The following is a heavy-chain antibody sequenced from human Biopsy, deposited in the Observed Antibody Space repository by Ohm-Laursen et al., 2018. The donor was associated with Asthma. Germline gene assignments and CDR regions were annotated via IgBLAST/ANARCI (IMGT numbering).Heavy chain of an antibody. CDR2: ISYDGRNT. CDR1: GFTFDNYT. J-gene: IGHJ6*02. Sequence: SLRLSCAASGFTFDNYTMHWVRQAPGKGLEWVTIISYDGRNTYYADSVEGRFTISRDNSKNTLFLQLSSLRPEDTAVYYCARGGLHYYEYYRMDVWGQGTTVIVSS. D-gene: IGHD2-21*02. CDR3: ARGGLHYYEYYRMDV. V-gene: IGHV3-30*04.